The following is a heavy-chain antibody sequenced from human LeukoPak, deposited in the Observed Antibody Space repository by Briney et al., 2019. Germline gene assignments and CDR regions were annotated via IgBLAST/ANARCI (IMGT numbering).Heavy chain of an antibody. CDR1: GYTFTSYA. J-gene: IGHJ4*02. Sequence: SVKVSCKASGYTFTSYAMHWVRQAPGQRLEWMGGIIPIFGTANYAQKFQGRVTITADESTSTAYMELGSLRSEDTAVYYCARDIQQQFDYWGQGTLVTVSS. D-gene: IGHD1/OR15-1a*01. V-gene: IGHV1-69*13. CDR3: ARDIQQQFDY. CDR2: IIPIFGTA.